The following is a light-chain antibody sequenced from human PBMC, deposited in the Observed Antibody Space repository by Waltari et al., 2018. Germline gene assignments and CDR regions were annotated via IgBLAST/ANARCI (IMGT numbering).Light chain of an antibody. Sequence: QSVPTQPPSASGTPGQRVSISCSGSSSNIGSKFVSWYQQLPGSAPKLLIIRNTQRSSGVPDRCSASKSGTSASLAISGLRSDDEGYYYCASWDDSLGHWVFGGGTKVTVL. J-gene: IGLJ3*02. CDR2: RNT. V-gene: IGLV1-47*01. CDR3: ASWDDSLGHWV. CDR1: SSNIGSKF.